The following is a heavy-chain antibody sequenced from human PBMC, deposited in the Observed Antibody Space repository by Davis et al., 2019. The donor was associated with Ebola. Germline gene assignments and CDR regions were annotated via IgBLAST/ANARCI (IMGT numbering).Heavy chain of an antibody. CDR2: INAGNGNT. CDR3: ARRSSGWYPGFEYYYYYGMDV. D-gene: IGHD6-19*01. Sequence: AASVKVSCKASGYTFTSYAMHWVRQAPGQRLEWMGWINAGNGNTKYSQKFQGRVTMTTDTSTSTAYMELRNLRSDDTAVYYCARRSSGWYPGFEYYYYYGMDVWGQGTTVTVSS. CDR1: GYTFTSYA. V-gene: IGHV1-3*01. J-gene: IGHJ6*02.